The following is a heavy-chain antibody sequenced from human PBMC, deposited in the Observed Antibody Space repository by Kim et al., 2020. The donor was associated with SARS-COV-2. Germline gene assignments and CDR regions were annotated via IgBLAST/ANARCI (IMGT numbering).Heavy chain of an antibody. J-gene: IGHJ6*02. CDR2: ISSSSSYI. V-gene: IGHV3-21*01. CDR3: ARDLKASSGWYGDYYYYGMDV. CDR1: GFTFSSYS. Sequence: GGSLRLCCAASGFTFSSYSMNWVRQAPGKGLEWVSSISSSSSYIYYADSVKGRFTISRDNAKNSLYLQMNSLRAEDTAVYYCARDLKASSGWYGDYYYYGMDVWGQGTTVTVSS. D-gene: IGHD6-19*01.